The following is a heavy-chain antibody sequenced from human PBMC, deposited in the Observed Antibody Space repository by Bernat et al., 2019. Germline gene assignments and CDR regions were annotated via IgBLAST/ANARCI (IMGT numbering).Heavy chain of an antibody. CDR2: IWFSGST. D-gene: IGHD3-22*01. CDR1: GGSISTSSYY. V-gene: IGHV4-39*01. CDR3: ARSTKRAPYYYDTNGYYYDY. Sequence: QLQLQESGPGLVKPSETLSLTCTVSGGSISTSSYYWGWIRQPPGQGLEWVGSIWFSGSTYDNASLKSRFTPSVDTSKYQFSLTLTSVTAADTAVYYCARSTKRAPYYYDTNGYYYDYWGQGTLVTVSS. J-gene: IGHJ4*02.